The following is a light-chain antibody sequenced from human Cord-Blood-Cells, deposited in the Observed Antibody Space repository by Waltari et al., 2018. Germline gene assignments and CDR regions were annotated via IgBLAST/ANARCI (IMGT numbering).Light chain of an antibody. CDR3: QSHERLPAT. J-gene: IGKJ1*01. Sequence: LVLKQSPGTLSLPPGERATLSCRSSQSIGRYLVWYQQKTGHAPRPLIYAASSRATGIRDRVSGRESGTEFSVTISRLEPEEFAVYYCQSHERLPATFGQGSKVEI. CDR1: QSIGRY. V-gene: IGKV3-20*01. CDR2: AAS.